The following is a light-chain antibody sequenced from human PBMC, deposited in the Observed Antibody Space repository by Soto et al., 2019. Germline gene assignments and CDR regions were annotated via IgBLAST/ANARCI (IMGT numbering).Light chain of an antibody. CDR1: QSVDSNY. CDR2: GAS. Sequence: EIVFTQSPGTPSLSPWEETPPSCRASQSVDSNYLAWYQQKPGQTPRLIIYGASGRADGIPHRFSGSGFGTDFTLTISKVEPEDFAVYYCQQYGTPRSVTFGQGTRLEI. CDR3: QQYGTPRSVT. V-gene: IGKV3-20*01. J-gene: IGKJ5*01.